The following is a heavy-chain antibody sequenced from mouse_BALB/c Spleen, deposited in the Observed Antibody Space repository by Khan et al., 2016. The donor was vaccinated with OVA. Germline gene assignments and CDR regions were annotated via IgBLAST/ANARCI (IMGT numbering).Heavy chain of an antibody. D-gene: IGHD3-1*01. Sequence: VQLKESGPGLVKPSQSLSLTCSITGYSITSGYFWNWIRQFPGNKLEWMGYIRYDGDSNYNPPLKNRISITRDTSKNQFFLKLNSVTPEDTATYYCARGGSSGPAWFAYGGQGTLVTVSA. V-gene: IGHV3-6*02. CDR2: IRYDGDS. J-gene: IGHJ3*01. CDR1: GYSITSGYF. CDR3: ARGGSSGPAWFAY.